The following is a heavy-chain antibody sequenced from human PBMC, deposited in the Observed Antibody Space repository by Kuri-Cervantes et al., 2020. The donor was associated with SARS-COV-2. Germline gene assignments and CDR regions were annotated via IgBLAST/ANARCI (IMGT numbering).Heavy chain of an antibody. CDR3: ARGLKDLVRGAVNFDP. Sequence: ASVKVSCKASGYTFTSYDITWVRQATGQGLEWMGWMNPNSGHTGSAQKFQGRVTMTRNTSISTAYMEPSSLRSEDTAVYYCARGLKDLVRGAVNFDPWGQGTLVTVSS. CDR1: GYTFTSYD. CDR2: MNPNSGHT. D-gene: IGHD3-10*01. J-gene: IGHJ5*02. V-gene: IGHV1-8*01.